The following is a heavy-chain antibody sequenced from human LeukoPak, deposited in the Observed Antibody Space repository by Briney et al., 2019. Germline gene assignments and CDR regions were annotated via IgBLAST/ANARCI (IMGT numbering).Heavy chain of an antibody. CDR1: GFTFSSYE. D-gene: IGHD3-10*02. CDR2: ISSSGSTI. J-gene: IGHJ6*04. CDR3: AELGITMIGGV. Sequence: PGGSLRLSCAASGFTFSSYEMNWVRQAPGKGLEWVSYISSSGSTIYYADSVKGRFTISRDNAKNSLYLQRNSLRAEDTAVYYCAELGITMIGGVWGKGTTVTIPS. V-gene: IGHV3-48*03.